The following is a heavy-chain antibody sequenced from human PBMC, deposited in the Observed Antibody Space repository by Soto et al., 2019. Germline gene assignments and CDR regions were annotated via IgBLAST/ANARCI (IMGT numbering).Heavy chain of an antibody. CDR3: AKPQITSGALPSFDY. Sequence: QVQLVESGGGVVQPGRSLRLSCAASGFTFSSYGMHWVRQAPGKGLAWVAVISYDGSNKYYADSVKGRFTISRDNSKNTLYLQMNSRRAEDTAVYYCAKPQITSGALPSFDYWGQGTLVTVSS. CDR1: GFTFSSYG. J-gene: IGHJ4*02. D-gene: IGHD2-15*01. CDR2: ISYDGSNK. V-gene: IGHV3-30*18.